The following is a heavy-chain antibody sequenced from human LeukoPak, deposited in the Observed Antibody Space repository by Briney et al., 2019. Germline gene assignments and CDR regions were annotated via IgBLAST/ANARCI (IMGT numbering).Heavy chain of an antibody. Sequence: ASVKVSCKTSGYTFSSYGITWVRQAPEQGLEWMGWISAYGHTKLARNLQARVTVTIDTSTTTAYMELRSLRSDDTAVFYCARDLGYSSSSATPLDYWGQGTLVTVSS. CDR3: ARDLGYSSSSATPLDY. CDR1: GYTFSSYG. D-gene: IGHD6-6*01. J-gene: IGHJ4*02. CDR2: ISAYGHT. V-gene: IGHV1-18*01.